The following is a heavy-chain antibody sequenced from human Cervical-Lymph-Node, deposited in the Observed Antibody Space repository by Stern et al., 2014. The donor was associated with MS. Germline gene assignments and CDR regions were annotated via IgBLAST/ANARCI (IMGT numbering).Heavy chain of an antibody. D-gene: IGHD6-19*01. J-gene: IGHJ4*02. CDR1: GGSISSGSYY. V-gene: IGHV4-61*02. CDR2: IYTSGST. Sequence: VQLGQSGPGLVKPSQTLSLTCTVSGGSISSGSYYWSWIRQPAGKGLEWIGRIYTSGSTNYNPSLKGRVTISVDPSKKPFSLHVSSVTAADTAVYYCARGPRIGIAVAGGVDYWGQGTLVTVSS. CDR3: ARGPRIGIAVAGGVDY.